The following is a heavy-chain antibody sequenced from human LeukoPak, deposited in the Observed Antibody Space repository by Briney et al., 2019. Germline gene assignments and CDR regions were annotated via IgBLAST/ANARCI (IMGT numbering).Heavy chain of an antibody. Sequence: SETLSLTCTVSGGSISSGIYYWSWIRQPAGKGLEWIGRIYTSGSTSYNPSLKNRVTISVDTSKNQFSLKLSSVTAADMAVYYCARGRIGLNDAFDIWGQGTMVTVSS. D-gene: IGHD1-26*01. CDR1: GGSISSGIYY. J-gene: IGHJ3*02. V-gene: IGHV4-61*02. CDR3: ARGRIGLNDAFDI. CDR2: IYTSGST.